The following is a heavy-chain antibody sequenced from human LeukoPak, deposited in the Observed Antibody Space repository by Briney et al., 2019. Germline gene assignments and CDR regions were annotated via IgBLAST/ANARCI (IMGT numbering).Heavy chain of an antibody. Sequence: GASVKVSCKVSGYTLTELSMHWVRQAPGKGLEWMGGFDPEDGETIYAQKFQGRVTMTEDTSTDTAYMELSSLRSEDTAVYYCATGGITMVRGVIITGPYGMDVWGKGTRSPSPQ. J-gene: IGHJ6*04. D-gene: IGHD3-10*01. CDR2: FDPEDGET. CDR3: ATGGITMVRGVIITGPYGMDV. V-gene: IGHV1-24*01. CDR1: GYTLTELS.